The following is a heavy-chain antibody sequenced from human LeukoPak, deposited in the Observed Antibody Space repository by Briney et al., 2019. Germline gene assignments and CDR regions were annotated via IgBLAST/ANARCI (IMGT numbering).Heavy chain of an antibody. D-gene: IGHD6-6*01. J-gene: IGHJ2*01. V-gene: IGHV4-30-2*01. CDR2: IYHSGST. CDR1: GGSISSGGYS. Sequence: SSQTLSLTCAVSGGSISSGGYSWSWIRQPPGKGLEWIGYIYHSGSTYYNPSLKSRVTISVDRSKNQFSLKLSSVTAADTAVYYCARDKIEYSRSHHWYFDLWGRGTLVTVSS. CDR3: ARDKIEYSRSHHWYFDL.